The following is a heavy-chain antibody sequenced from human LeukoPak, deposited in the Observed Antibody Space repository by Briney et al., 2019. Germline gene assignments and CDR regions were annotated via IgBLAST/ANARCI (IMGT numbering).Heavy chain of an antibody. J-gene: IGHJ6*02. V-gene: IGHV3-7*01. CDR2: IKQDGSEK. Sequence: PGGSLRLSCAASGFTFSSYWMSWVRQAPGKGLEWVANIKQDGSEKYYVDSVKGRFTISRDNAKNSLYLQMNSLRAEDTAVYYCARDAYAGELRYFDWLLRVPNYYYYGMDVWGQGTTVTVSS. CDR1: GFTFSSYW. CDR3: ARDAYAGELRYFDWLLRVPNYYYYGMDV. D-gene: IGHD3-9*01.